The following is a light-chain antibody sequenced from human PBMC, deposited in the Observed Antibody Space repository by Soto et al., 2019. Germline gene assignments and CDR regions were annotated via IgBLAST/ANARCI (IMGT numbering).Light chain of an antibody. Sequence: DIQMTQSPSTLSASVGDRVTITCRASQSISSWLAWYQQKPGKAPKLLIYDASSLESGVPSRFSGSGSGTEFTLTISSLQPDDFATYYCQQYISYSSTTFGQGTRLEIK. CDR1: QSISSW. CDR3: QQYISYSSTT. J-gene: IGKJ5*01. CDR2: DAS. V-gene: IGKV1-5*01.